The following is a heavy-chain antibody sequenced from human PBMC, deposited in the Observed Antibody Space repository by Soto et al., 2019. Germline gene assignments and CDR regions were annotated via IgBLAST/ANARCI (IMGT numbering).Heavy chain of an antibody. CDR1: GFTFGDYA. D-gene: IGHD3-10*01. CDR2: IRSKAYGGTT. V-gene: IGHV3-49*05. J-gene: IGHJ6*02. CDR3: TRGPYYYGSGKSMDV. Sequence: KSGVSLRLSCTASGFTFGDYAMSWFRQAPGKGLEWVGFIRSKAYGGTTEYAASVKGRFTISRDDSKSIAYLQMNSLKTEDTAVYYCTRGPYYYGSGKSMDVWGQGTTVTVSS.